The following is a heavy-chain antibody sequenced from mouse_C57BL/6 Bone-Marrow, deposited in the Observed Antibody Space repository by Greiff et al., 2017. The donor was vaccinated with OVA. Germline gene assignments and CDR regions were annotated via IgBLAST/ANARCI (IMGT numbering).Heavy chain of an antibody. CDR3: TTSIYYGNYFDY. CDR2: IDPENGDT. Sequence: VQLQQSGAELVRPGASVKLSCTASGFNIKDDYMHWVKQRPEQGLEWIGWIDPENGDTEYASKFQGKATITADTSSNTAYLQLSSLTSEDTAVYDCTTSIYYGNYFDYWGQGTTLTVSS. CDR1: GFNIKDDY. V-gene: IGHV14-4*01. D-gene: IGHD2-1*01. J-gene: IGHJ2*01.